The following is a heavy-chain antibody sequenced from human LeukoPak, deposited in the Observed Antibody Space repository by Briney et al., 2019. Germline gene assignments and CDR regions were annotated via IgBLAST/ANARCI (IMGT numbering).Heavy chain of an antibody. CDR2: IQDTGIT. CDR3: AGRGHRYSRD. CDR1: GDSVSSGY. Sequence: SETLSLICNVSGDSVSSGYWSWIRQSPGKGLEWIGFIQDTGITDYNPSLKSRLLMSLDTSKNQFSLNLRSMTAADTAVYYCAGRGHRYSRDWGQGILVTISS. D-gene: IGHD2-15*01. V-gene: IGHV4-4*09. J-gene: IGHJ1*01.